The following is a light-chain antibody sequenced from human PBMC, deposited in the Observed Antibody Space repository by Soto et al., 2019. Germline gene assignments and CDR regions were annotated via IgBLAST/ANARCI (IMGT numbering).Light chain of an antibody. CDR3: QQFNSCPFT. V-gene: IGKV1-9*01. CDR1: QDIRSS. CDR2: TVS. Sequence: DIQLTQSPSFLSASVGDRLTMTCRDSQDIRSSLAWYQQKPGKAPNLLIYTVSTLQSGVPSRFSGSRSETEFTLTISSLQPEDFATYYCQQFNSCPFTFGGGTKVEI. J-gene: IGKJ4*01.